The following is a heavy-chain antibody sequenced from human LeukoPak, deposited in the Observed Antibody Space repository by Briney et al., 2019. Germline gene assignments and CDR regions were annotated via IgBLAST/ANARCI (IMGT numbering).Heavy chain of an antibody. CDR2: IYYSGST. CDR1: GGSFSSGSYY. D-gene: IGHD5-12*01. J-gene: IGHJ3*02. V-gene: IGHV4-61*01. Sequence: SETLSLTCTVSGGSFSSGSYYWIWIRQPPGKGLEWIGYIYYSGSTNYNPSLKSRVTISVDTSKNQLFLKLSSVTAADTVVYYCATGYSGPDAFDIWGQGTMVTVSS. CDR3: ATGYSGPDAFDI.